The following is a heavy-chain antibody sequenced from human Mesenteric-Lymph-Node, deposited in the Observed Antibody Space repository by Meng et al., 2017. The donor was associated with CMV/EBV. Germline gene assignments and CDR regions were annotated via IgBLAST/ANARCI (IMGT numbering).Heavy chain of an antibody. J-gene: IGHJ2*01. CDR3: ARQPRTPRWAAIRPRYWYFDL. CDR1: GGSISSGDYY. CDR2: IYYSGST. V-gene: IGHV4-30-4*08. Sequence: SETLSLTCTVSGGSISSGDYYWSWIRQPPGKGLEWIGYIYYSGSTYYNPSLKSRVTISVDTSKNQFSLKLSSVTAADTAVYYCARQPRTPRWAAIRPRYWYFDLWGRGTLVTVSS. D-gene: IGHD3-3*01.